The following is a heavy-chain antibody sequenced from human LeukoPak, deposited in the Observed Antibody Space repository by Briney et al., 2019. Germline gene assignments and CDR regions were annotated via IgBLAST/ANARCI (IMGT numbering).Heavy chain of an antibody. CDR3: AAEKNTYYDFWSGYYTNWFDP. CDR1: GGSISSNSYY. Sequence: SETLSLTCTVSGGSISSNSYYWGWSRQPPGKGLEWLGSIYYSGSTYYNPSLKIRVTISVDTSKNQFSLKLSSVTAADTAVNYCAAEKNTYYDFWSGYYTNWFDPWGQGTLVTVSP. V-gene: IGHV4-39*01. J-gene: IGHJ5*02. CDR2: IYYSGST. D-gene: IGHD3-3*01.